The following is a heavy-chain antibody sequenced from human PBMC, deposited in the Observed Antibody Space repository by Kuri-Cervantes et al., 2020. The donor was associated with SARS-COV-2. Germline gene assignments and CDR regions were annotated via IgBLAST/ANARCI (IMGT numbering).Heavy chain of an antibody. CDR3: ARDRQRDFDQ. V-gene: IGHV3-7*01. CDR2: IKQDGSEE. D-gene: IGHD6-25*01. CDR1: GFIFSNYW. J-gene: IGHJ4*02. Sequence: GGSLRLSCAASGFIFSNYWMSWVRQAPGKGLEWVANIKQDGSEEYYVDSVKGRFTISRDNAKKSLFLQMNSLRAEDTAVYYCARDRQRDFDQWGQGTLVTVSS.